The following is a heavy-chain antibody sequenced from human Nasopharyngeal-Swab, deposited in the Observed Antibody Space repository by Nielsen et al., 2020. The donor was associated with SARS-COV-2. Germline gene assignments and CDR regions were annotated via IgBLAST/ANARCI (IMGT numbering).Heavy chain of an antibody. CDR2: ISGSGGST. D-gene: IGHD4-17*01. J-gene: IGHJ4*02. Sequence: GGSLRLSCAASGFTFSSYAMSWVRQAPGKGLEWVSAISGSGGSTYCADSVKGRFTISRDNSKNTLYLQMNSLRAEDTAVYYCAKDQGGDYVFDYWGQGTLVTVSS. CDR3: AKDQGGDYVFDY. CDR1: GFTFSSYA. V-gene: IGHV3-23*01.